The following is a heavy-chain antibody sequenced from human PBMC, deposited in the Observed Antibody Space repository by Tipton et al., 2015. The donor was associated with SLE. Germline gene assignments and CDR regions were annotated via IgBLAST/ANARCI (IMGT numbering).Heavy chain of an antibody. CDR1: GGSISSSNW. CDR3: ARRTYSGSYLDAFDI. J-gene: IGHJ3*02. Sequence: TLSLTCAVSGGSISSSNWWSWVRQPPGKGLEWIGEIYHSGSTNYNPSLKSRVTISVDTSKNQFSLKLSSVTAADTAVYYCARRTYSGSYLDAFDIWGQGTMVTVSS. D-gene: IGHD1-26*01. V-gene: IGHV4-4*02. CDR2: IYHSGST.